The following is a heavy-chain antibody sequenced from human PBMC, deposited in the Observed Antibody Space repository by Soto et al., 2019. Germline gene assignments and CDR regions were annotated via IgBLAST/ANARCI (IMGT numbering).Heavy chain of an antibody. V-gene: IGHV3-11*01. CDR3: AREVDRALVGSPHYFDY. D-gene: IGHD5-18*01. CDR1: GVSFIDYY. CDR2: ISSRSGTI. J-gene: IGHJ4*01. Sequence: GSLRHSCAASGVSFIDYYMSLIRQATGQGLEWVSYISSRSGTIFYADSVKGRFTLSRDNSKNSMYLQMNSLRAEDTAVYYCAREVDRALVGSPHYFDYWGQGTLVTVSS.